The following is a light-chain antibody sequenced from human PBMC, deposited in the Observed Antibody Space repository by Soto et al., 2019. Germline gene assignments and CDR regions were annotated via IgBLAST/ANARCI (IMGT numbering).Light chain of an antibody. V-gene: IGKV4-1*01. CDR1: QSVLYSSNNKNY. CDR3: QQYYRTPRT. J-gene: IGKJ2*02. CDR2: WAS. Sequence: DIVMTQSPDSLAVSLGERATINCKSSQSVLYSSNNKNYLAWYQQKPGQPPKLLIYWASTRESGVPDRFSGSGSGTDFTLTISGLQAEDVAVYYCQQYYRTPRTFGQGTKLEIK.